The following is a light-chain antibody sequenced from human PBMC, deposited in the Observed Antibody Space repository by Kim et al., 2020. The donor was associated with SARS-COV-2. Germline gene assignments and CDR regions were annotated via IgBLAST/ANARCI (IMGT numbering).Light chain of an antibody. Sequence: EIVMTQSPATLSVSPGERATLSCRASQSLSNNLAWYQYKPGQPPRLVIYGASTRAPGIPARFSGSGSGTDFTLTVNSLQSEDFAVYYCHQYNDLPMGDTFGQGTKLEI. V-gene: IGKV3-15*01. CDR3: HQYNDLPMGDT. J-gene: IGKJ2*01. CDR2: GAS. CDR1: QSLSNN.